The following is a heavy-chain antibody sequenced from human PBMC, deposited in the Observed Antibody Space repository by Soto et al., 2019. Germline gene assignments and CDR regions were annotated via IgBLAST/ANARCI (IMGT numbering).Heavy chain of an antibody. Sequence: PSEALSLPCAVAGCSISSNYWTWIQQPPGKGLEWIGYIYYSGSTNYNPSLKSRVTISVDTSKNQFSLKLSSVTAADTAVYYCARDWLVPGHYYYYGMDVWGQGTTVT. V-gene: IGHV4-59*01. J-gene: IGHJ6*02. CDR3: ARDWLVPGHYYYYGMDV. D-gene: IGHD2-2*01. CDR1: GCSISSNY. CDR2: IYYSGST.